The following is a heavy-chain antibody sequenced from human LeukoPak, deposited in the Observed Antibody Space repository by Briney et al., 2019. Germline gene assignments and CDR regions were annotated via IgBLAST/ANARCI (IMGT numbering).Heavy chain of an antibody. CDR1: GFTLSNAW. CDR3: ARDGGSGYSNWYVDL. V-gene: IGHV3-53*01. D-gene: IGHD3-22*01. CDR2: IYSGGNT. J-gene: IGHJ2*01. Sequence: PGGSLRLSCATSGFTLSNAWMSWVRQAPGEGLGWVSLIYSGGNTYYADSVKGRFTISRDNSKNTLYLQMNSLRAGDTAVYYCARDGGSGYSNWYVDLWGRGTRVTVSS.